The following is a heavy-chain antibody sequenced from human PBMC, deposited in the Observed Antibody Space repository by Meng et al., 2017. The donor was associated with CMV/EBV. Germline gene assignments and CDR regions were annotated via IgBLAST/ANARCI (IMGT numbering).Heavy chain of an antibody. Sequence: QGRRVQSGGAVKEPGSSVNVSCKASGGTFSSYAISWVRQAPGQGLEWMGGIIPIFGTANYAQKFQGRVTITADESTSTAYMELSSLRSEDTAVYYCAREVDDYGDGWYFDLWGRGTLVTVSS. D-gene: IGHD4-17*01. CDR1: GGTFSSYA. J-gene: IGHJ2*01. V-gene: IGHV1-69*12. CDR3: AREVDDYGDGWYFDL. CDR2: IIPIFGTA.